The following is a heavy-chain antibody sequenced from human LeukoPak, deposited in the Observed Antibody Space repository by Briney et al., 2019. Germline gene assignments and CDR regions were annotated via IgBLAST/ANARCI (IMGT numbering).Heavy chain of an antibody. V-gene: IGHV3-43*02. D-gene: IGHD3-16*02. CDR3: AKDRPRGNYYDYVWGSYRRPDYYYYGMDV. J-gene: IGHJ6*02. Sequence: TGGSLRLSCAASGFTFDDYAMHWVRQAPGKGLEWVSLISGDGCSTYYADSVKGRFTISRDNSKNSLYLQMNSLRTEDTALYYCAKDRPRGNYYDYVWGSYRRPDYYYYGMDVWGQGTTVTVSS. CDR1: GFTFDDYA. CDR2: ISGDGCST.